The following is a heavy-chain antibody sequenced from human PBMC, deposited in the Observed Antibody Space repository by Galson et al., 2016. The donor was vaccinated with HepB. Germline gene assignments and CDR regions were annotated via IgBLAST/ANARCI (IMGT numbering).Heavy chain of an antibody. D-gene: IGHD3-22*01. CDR2: ISYDGKIA. Sequence: SLRLSCATSGFMFSLYGMHWVRQVPGKGLEWVAVISYDGKIAFYEDSVKGRFTISRGNSMNTVHLQMSSLRPEDTAIYYCAKAADSSGYDFDHWGQGTPVTVSS. CDR1: GFMFSLYG. V-gene: IGHV3-30*18. J-gene: IGHJ4*02. CDR3: AKAADSSGYDFDH.